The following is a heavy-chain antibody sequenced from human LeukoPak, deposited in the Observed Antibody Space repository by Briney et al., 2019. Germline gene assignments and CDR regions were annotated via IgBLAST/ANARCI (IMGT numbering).Heavy chain of an antibody. CDR1: GFTFSSDA. Sequence: GGSLRLSCAASGFTFSSDAMSWVRQAPGKGLEWVSAISGSGGSTFYADSVKGRFTISRDNSKNTVYLQMNSLRAEDTAVYYCAKGGSYRSQPYFDYWGQGTPVTVSS. V-gene: IGHV3-23*01. D-gene: IGHD3-16*02. J-gene: IGHJ4*02. CDR2: ISGSGGST. CDR3: AKGGSYRSQPYFDY.